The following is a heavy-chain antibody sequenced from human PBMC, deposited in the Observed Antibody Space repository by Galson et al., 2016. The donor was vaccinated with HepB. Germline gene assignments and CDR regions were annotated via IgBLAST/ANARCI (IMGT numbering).Heavy chain of an antibody. CDR2: LFYSGNT. Sequence: ETLSLTCSVSGGSISSNNFNWDWIRQTPGKGLEWIGTLFYSGNTYYNPSLKSRVTISVDMSKSQFSLKLTSVTAADTAVYYCARHIFKTTGHAFDIWGQGTMVTVSS. J-gene: IGHJ3*02. V-gene: IGHV4-39*01. CDR1: GGSISSNNFN. CDR3: ARHIFKTTGHAFDI. D-gene: IGHD4-17*01.